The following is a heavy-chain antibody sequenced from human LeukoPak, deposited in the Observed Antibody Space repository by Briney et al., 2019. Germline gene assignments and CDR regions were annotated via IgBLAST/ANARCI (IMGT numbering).Heavy chain of an antibody. CDR2: ISSSGNTI. Sequence: GRSLRLFCAASGFTFSDYYMSWIRQAPGKGLEWISFISSSGNTIYYADSVKGRFTISRDNARNSLYLQINSLRAEDTAVYYCARERAIASLRPYYFDYWGQGTLVTVSS. CDR1: GFTFSDYY. D-gene: IGHD6-6*01. J-gene: IGHJ4*02. CDR3: ARERAIASLRPYYFDY. V-gene: IGHV3-11*01.